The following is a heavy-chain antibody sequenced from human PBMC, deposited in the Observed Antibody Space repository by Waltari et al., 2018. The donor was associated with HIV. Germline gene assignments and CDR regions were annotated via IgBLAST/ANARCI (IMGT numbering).Heavy chain of an antibody. Sequence: QLVESGGGVVQPGGSLRPSCAASGFILSISGLTWVREAPGKGLEWVAFIRYDGISKYYTESVKGRFTISRDKSKKTVFLQMNSLRPDDTAVYYCAKDLKTMLRGGGLDPWGQGTLVTVSS. CDR1: GFILSISG. J-gene: IGHJ5*02. D-gene: IGHD3-10*01. CDR2: IRYDGISK. CDR3: AKDLKTMLRGGGLDP. V-gene: IGHV3-30*02.